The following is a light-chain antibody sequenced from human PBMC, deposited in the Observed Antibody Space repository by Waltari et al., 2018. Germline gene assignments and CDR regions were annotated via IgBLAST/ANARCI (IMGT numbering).Light chain of an antibody. CDR2: GAS. J-gene: IGKJ5*01. V-gene: IGKV3-20*01. CDR1: QSISSSY. CDR3: QQYGNSPIT. Sequence: EIVLTQSPGTLSLSPGETATVSCRASQSISSSYLAWYQQKPGQAPRLLIYGASSRATGIPDRFTGSGSGTDFTLTISRLEPEDSAVYYCQQYGNSPITFGQGTRLEI.